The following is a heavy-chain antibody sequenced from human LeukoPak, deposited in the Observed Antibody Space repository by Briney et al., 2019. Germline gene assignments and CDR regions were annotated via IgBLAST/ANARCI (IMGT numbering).Heavy chain of an antibody. D-gene: IGHD3-9*01. J-gene: IGHJ4*02. CDR1: GFTFSSYW. Sequence: PGGSLRLSCAASGFTFSSYWMHWVRQAPGKGLVWVSRINSDGSSTSYADSVKGRFTISRDNSKNTLYLQMNNPRVEDTAIYYCARVHDTTGYYHYFDSWGQGTLVTVSS. CDR2: INSDGSST. CDR3: ARVHDTTGYYHYFDS. V-gene: IGHV3-74*01.